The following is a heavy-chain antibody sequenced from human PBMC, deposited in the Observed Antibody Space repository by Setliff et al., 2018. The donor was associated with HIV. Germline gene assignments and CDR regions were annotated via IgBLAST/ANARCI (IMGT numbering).Heavy chain of an antibody. D-gene: IGHD2-2*01. V-gene: IGHV4-34*01. CDR3: ARFDGSRVPAADYYFDY. CDR1: GGSFSDNY. J-gene: IGHJ4*02. Sequence: ETLSLTCAVYGGSFSDNYWSWIRQSPGKGLEWIGEINHSGRTKYSPSLRSRVSISVDTSKTQFSLKLSSVTAADTAVYYCARFDGSRVPAADYYFDYWGQGTLVTVSS. CDR2: INHSGRT.